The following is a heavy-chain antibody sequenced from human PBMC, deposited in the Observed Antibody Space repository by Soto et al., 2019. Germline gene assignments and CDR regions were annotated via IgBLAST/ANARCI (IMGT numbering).Heavy chain of an antibody. V-gene: IGHV3-30*18. Sequence: QVQLVESGGGVVQPGSSLRLSCSGSGFTFSSYGMHWVRQAPGKGLEWVAVISYDGGNKYYADSVKGRFTISRDNSKYTLYLQKNSLRAEDTAVYYCSKDRGGYCSGGSCDYYYYMDGCCKETTVTVSS. D-gene: IGHD2-15*01. CDR1: GFTFSSYG. CDR2: ISYDGGNK. J-gene: IGHJ6*03. CDR3: SKDRGGYCSGGSCDYYYYMDG.